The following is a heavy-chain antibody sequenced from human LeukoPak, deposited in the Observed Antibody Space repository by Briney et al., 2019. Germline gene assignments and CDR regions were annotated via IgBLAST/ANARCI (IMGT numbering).Heavy chain of an antibody. CDR1: GGSFSGYY. Sequence: ETLSLTCAVYGGSFSGYYWSWVRQAPGKGLEWVANIKQDGSEKYYVDSVKGRFTISRDNAKNSLYLQMNSLRAEDTAVYYCARVKGAMVRGVIITGGFDYWGQGTLVTVSS. D-gene: IGHD3-10*01. V-gene: IGHV3-7*01. J-gene: IGHJ4*02. CDR3: ARVKGAMVRGVIITGGFDY. CDR2: IKQDGSEK.